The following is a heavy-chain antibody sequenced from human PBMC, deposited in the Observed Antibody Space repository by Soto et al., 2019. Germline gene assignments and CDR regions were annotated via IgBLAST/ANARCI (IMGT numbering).Heavy chain of an antibody. Sequence: SETLSLTCTVSGGSISSYYWSWIRQPPGKGLEWIGYIYYSGSTNYNPSLKSRVTISVDTSKNQFSRKLSSVTAADTAVYYCAREGGDGSGSYYAFDIWGQGTMVTVSS. V-gene: IGHV4-59*01. CDR3: AREGGDGSGSYYAFDI. J-gene: IGHJ3*02. D-gene: IGHD3-10*01. CDR2: IYYSGST. CDR1: GGSISSYY.